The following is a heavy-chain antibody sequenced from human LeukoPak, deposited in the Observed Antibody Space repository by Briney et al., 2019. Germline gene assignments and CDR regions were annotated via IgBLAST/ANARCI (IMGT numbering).Heavy chain of an antibody. V-gene: IGHV3-48*03. J-gene: IGHJ4*02. CDR3: ARDSTGSYFRLGY. Sequence: PGGSLRLSCAVSGFTFSSYDMNWVGQAPGKGLEWVSYISTRGSSRSYADSVKGRFTISRDNAKNSLYLQMHSLRADDTAVYYCARDSTGSYFRLGYWGQGTLVTVSS. D-gene: IGHD1-26*01. CDR2: ISTRGSSR. CDR1: GFTFSSYD.